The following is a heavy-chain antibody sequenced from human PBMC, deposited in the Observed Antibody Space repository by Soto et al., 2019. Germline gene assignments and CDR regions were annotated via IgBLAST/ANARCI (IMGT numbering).Heavy chain of an antibody. D-gene: IGHD1-1*01. V-gene: IGHV4-38-2*02. CDR3: AREWKQDYYYYGMDV. CDR2: IFHSGST. J-gene: IGHJ6*02. Sequence: XETLSLTCAVSGYSISSGYYWGWIRQPPVKGLEWIGSIFHSGSTYYNPSLKSRVAISVDTSKNQISLNLSSVTAADTAVYYCAREWKQDYYYYGMDVWGQGTTVTVSS. CDR1: GYSISSGYY.